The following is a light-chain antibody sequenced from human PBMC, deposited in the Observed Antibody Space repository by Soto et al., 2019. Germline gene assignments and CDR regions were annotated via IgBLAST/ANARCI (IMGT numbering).Light chain of an antibody. CDR1: QSVTNRY. Sequence: EIVLTQSPGTLSLSPGERSTLSCRASQSVTNRYLAWYQQKPGQAPRLIIYGASSRATGIPDRFSGSGSGTDFTLTISRLEPEDFAVYYCQQYGSSPSTFGQGTRLEIK. J-gene: IGKJ5*01. V-gene: IGKV3-20*01. CDR2: GAS. CDR3: QQYGSSPST.